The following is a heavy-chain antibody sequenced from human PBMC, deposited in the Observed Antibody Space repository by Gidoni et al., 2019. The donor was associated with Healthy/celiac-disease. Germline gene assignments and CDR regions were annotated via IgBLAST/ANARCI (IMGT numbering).Heavy chain of an antibody. CDR1: GGSFSGYS. CDR3: ARGPDPPSADYGDYVPFDY. CDR2: INHSGST. Sequence: QVQLQQWGAGLLKPSATLSLTCAVYGGSFSGYSWSWIRQPPGKGLEWIGEINHSGSTNYNPSLKSRVTISVDTSKNQFSLKLSSVTAADTAVYYCARGPDPPSADYGDYVPFDYWGQGTLVTVSS. D-gene: IGHD4-17*01. V-gene: IGHV4-34*01. J-gene: IGHJ4*02.